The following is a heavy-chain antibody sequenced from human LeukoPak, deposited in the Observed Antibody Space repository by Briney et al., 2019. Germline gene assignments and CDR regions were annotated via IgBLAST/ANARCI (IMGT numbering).Heavy chain of an antibody. CDR3: ARDQAYYYDSSEAFDI. D-gene: IGHD3-22*01. J-gene: IGHJ3*02. Sequence: PGRSLRLSCAASGFTFSSYAMHWVRQAPGKGLEWVAVISYDGSNKYYADSVKGRFTISRDNSKNTLYLQMNSLRAEDTAVYYCARDQAYYYDSSEAFDIWGKGTMVTVSS. CDR1: GFTFSSYA. V-gene: IGHV3-30-3*01. CDR2: ISYDGSNK.